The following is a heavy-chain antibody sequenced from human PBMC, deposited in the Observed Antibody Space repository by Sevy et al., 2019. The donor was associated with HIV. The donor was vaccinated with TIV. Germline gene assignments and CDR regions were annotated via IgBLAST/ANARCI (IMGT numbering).Heavy chain of an antibody. CDR2: SSWNSASI. CDR3: AKDSSSGLFNLRYDFDY. V-gene: IGHV3-9*01. J-gene: IGHJ4*02. CDR1: GLTFGDYA. D-gene: IGHD6-19*01. Sequence: GGSLRLCCAASGLTFGDYAMHWVRQAPGKCLEWVSGSSWNSASIGYADSVKGRLTISRVNAKNSLYLQMNSLRAEDTALYYCAKDSSSGLFNLRYDFDYWGQGTLVTVSS.